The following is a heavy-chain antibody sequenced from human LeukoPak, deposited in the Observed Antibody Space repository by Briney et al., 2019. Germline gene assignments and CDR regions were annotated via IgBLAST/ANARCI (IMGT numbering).Heavy chain of an antibody. CDR1: GGSISSYY. J-gene: IGHJ3*02. V-gene: IGHV4-4*07. Sequence: PSETLSLTCTVSGGSISSYYWSWLRQPAGKGLEWIWRIYTSGCTNYYPSLKSRVTMSVDTSKNQFSLKLSSVTAADTAVYYCARDSSSSGSAFDIWGQGTMVTVSS. CDR2: IYTSGCT. D-gene: IGHD6-6*01. CDR3: ARDSSSSGSAFDI.